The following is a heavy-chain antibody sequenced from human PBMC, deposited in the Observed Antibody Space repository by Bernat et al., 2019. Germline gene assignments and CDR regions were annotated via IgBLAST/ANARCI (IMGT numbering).Heavy chain of an antibody. CDR2: IWYDGSNK. D-gene: IGHD1-7*01. Sequence: VQLVESGGGLVQPGGSLRLSCAASGFTVSSNYMTWVRQAPGKGLEWVAVIWYDGSNKYYADSVKGRFIISRDNSKNMLSLQMSSLRAEDTAVYYCARDQERRWELPSSFDIWGQGTVVTVSS. CDR3: ARDQERRWELPSSFDI. J-gene: IGHJ3*02. CDR1: GFTVSSNY. V-gene: IGHV3-33*08.